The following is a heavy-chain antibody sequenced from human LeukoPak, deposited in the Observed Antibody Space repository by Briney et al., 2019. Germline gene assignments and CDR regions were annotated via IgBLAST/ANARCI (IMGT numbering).Heavy chain of an antibody. CDR2: IWYDGSNK. CDR3: ARSDGSGSYYSDFDY. CDR1: GFTFSSYG. D-gene: IGHD3-10*01. V-gene: IGHV3-33*01. J-gene: IGHJ4*02. Sequence: SGGSLRLSCAASGFTFSSYGMHWVRQAPGKGLEWVAVIWYDGSNKYYADSVKGLFTISRDNSKNTLYLQMNSLRAEDTAVYYCARSDGSGSYYSDFDYWGQGTLVTVSS.